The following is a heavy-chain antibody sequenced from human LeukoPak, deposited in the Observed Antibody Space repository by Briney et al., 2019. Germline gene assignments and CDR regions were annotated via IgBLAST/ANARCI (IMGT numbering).Heavy chain of an antibody. CDR3: ARRRSGWVFDY. D-gene: IGHD6-19*01. Sequence: ASVKVSCKASGYTFTSYDINWVRQATGQGLEWMGWMNSIRGNTGYAQKFQGRVTMTWNTSIGTGYMELSSLRSEDTAVYYCARRRSGWVFDYWGQGTLVTVSS. J-gene: IGHJ4*02. CDR1: GYTFTSYD. CDR2: MNSIRGNT. V-gene: IGHV1-8*01.